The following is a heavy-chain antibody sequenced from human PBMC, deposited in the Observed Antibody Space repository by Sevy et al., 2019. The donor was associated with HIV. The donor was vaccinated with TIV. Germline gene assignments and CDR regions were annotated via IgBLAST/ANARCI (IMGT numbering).Heavy chain of an antibody. CDR1: GFSLSTSGVG. CDR3: AHSMGAPGFSRAWVVDV. CDR2: FYWDDDK. J-gene: IGHJ6*02. V-gene: IGHV2-5*02. Sequence: SGPTLVNPTQTLTLTCTFSGFSLSTSGVGVGWIRQPPGKALEWLALFYWDDDKRYSPSLKSRLTITKATSKNQVVLTMTKMDPVDTATYYCAHSMGAPGFSRAWVVDVWGQGTTVTVSS. D-gene: IGHD1-26*01.